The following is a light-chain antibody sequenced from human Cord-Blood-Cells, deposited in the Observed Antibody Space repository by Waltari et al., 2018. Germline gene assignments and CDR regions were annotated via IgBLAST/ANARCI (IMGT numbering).Light chain of an antibody. CDR1: QSISSY. J-gene: IGKJ4*01. V-gene: IGKV1-39*01. CDR2: AAS. CDR3: QQRSNWPLI. Sequence: DIQMTQSPSSLSASVGDRVTITCRASQSISSYLNWYQQKPGKAPKLLIYAASSLQSGVPSRFSGSGSGTDFTLTISSLEPEDFAVYYCQQRSNWPLIFGGGTKVEIK.